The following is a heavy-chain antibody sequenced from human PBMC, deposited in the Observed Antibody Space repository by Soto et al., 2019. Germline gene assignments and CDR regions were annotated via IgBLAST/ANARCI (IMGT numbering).Heavy chain of an antibody. CDR2: IYYSGST. J-gene: IGHJ4*02. CDR3: ARSQRFFYSSSWYYFDY. CDR1: CGSISSYY. V-gene: IGHV4-59*01. D-gene: IGHD6-13*01. Sequence: SETLSLTCTVSCGSISSYYWSWIRQPPGKGLEWIGYIYYSGSTNYNPSLKSRVTISVDTSKNQFSLKLSSVTAADTAVYYCARSQRFFYSSSWYYFDYWGQGTLVTVSS.